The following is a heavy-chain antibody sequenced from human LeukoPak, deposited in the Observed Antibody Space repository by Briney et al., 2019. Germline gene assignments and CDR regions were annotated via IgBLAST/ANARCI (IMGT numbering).Heavy chain of an antibody. CDR1: GDPSNNQNYY. V-gene: IGHV4-39*02. D-gene: IGHD6-13*01. Sequence: PSETLSLICRVSGDPSNNQNYYWRWLRQSPGKGLEWLGNVFSSGKSFLNPSLKSRVTISIDTSSDDVSLRLTSVTAADTAVYYCARGREEPVDQQQPARGYNWFDPWGQGTLVTVSS. CDR3: ARGREEPVDQQQPARGYNWFDP. J-gene: IGHJ5*02. CDR2: VFSSGKS.